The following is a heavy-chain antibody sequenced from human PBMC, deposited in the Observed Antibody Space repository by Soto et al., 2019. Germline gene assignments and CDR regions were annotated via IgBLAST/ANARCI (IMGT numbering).Heavy chain of an antibody. Sequence: QVQLVQSGAEVKKPGSSVKVSCKASGGTFSSYTISWVRQAPGQGLEWMGRIIPILGIANYAQKFQGRVTITADKSTSTDYMELSSLRSEDTAVYYCARGPDVVRGVGADWFDPWGQGTLVTVSS. D-gene: IGHD3-10*01. CDR1: GGTFSSYT. J-gene: IGHJ5*02. CDR2: IIPILGIA. CDR3: ARGPDVVRGVGADWFDP. V-gene: IGHV1-69*02.